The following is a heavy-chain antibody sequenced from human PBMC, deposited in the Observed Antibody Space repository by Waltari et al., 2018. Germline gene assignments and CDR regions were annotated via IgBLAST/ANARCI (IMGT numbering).Heavy chain of an antibody. D-gene: IGHD4-17*01. CDR3: ARAWTTVTPNWFDP. CDR2: INHSGST. V-gene: IGHV4-34*01. CDR1: GGSFSGYY. Sequence: QVQLQQWGAGLLKPSETLSLTCAVYGGSFSGYYWSWIRQPPGKGLEWIGEINHSGSTNDNPSLKSRVTISVDTSKNQFSLKLSSVTAADTAVYYCARAWTTVTPNWFDPWGQGTLVTVSS. J-gene: IGHJ5*02.